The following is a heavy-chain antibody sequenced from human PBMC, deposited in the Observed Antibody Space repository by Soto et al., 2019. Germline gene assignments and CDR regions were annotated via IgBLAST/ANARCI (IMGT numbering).Heavy chain of an antibody. V-gene: IGHV3-23*01. D-gene: IGHD3-9*01. CDR1: GSTFSSYA. CDR2: ITGSGGYT. Sequence: VQLLESGGGLVQPGGSLRLSCAASGSTFSSYAMSWVRQAPGKGLEWVSDITGSGGYTFYADSVTGRFTISRDNSKNTLYLQMSSLRAEDTAVYYCAKERYYDILTGPENYYYHYGMDVWGQGTTVTVSS. CDR3: AKERYYDILTGPENYYYHYGMDV. J-gene: IGHJ6*02.